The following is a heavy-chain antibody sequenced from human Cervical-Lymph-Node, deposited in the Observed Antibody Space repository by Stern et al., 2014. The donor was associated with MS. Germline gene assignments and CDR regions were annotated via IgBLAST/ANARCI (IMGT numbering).Heavy chain of an antibody. V-gene: IGHV3-30-3*01. CDR1: GFTFSTYP. CDR3: ARGGRGSGLEY. D-gene: IGHD6-19*01. Sequence: VQLVQSGGGVVQPGRSLSLSCAASGFTFSTYPMPWVRQAPGKGLEWVAFVSYDGTKSNSTDSVKARFTISRDNSKNTLYLHMNSLRDEDTAVYFCARGGRGSGLEYWGQGALVTVSS. CDR2: VSYDGTKS. J-gene: IGHJ4*02.